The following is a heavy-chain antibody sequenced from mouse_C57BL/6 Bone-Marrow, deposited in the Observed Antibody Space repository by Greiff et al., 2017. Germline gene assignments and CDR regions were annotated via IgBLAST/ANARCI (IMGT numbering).Heavy chain of an antibody. CDR1: GYAFSSSW. CDR3: ARERGIYYGNHWYFDV. D-gene: IGHD2-1*01. Sequence: QVQLQQSGPELVKPGASVKISCKASGYAFSSSWMNWVKQRPGKGLEWIGRIYPGDGDTNYNGKFKGKATLTADKSSSTAYMQLISLTSEDSAVYFGARERGIYYGNHWYFDVWGTGTTVTVSS. V-gene: IGHV1-82*01. J-gene: IGHJ1*03. CDR2: IYPGDGDT.